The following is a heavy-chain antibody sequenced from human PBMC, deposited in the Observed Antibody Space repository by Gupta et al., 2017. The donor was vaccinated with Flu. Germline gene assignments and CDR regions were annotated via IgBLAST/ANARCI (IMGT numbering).Heavy chain of an antibody. CDR2: VSGSGTSF. CDR1: EFTFSDYA. D-gene: IGHD2-21*02. J-gene: IGHJ5*02. CDR3: AKVATATGWGWIDP. Sequence: EVDLLESGGGLVQPGGSLRLSCAASEFTFSDYAMSWVRQAPGKGLEWISTVSGSGTSFFYADSVKGRFTISRDNSKNIVFLQMNSLRVDDTAVYYCAKVATATGWGWIDPWGQGTPVTVSS. V-gene: IGHV3-23*01.